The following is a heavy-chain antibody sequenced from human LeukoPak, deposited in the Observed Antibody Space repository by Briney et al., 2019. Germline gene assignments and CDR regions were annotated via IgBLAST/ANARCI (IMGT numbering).Heavy chain of an antibody. J-gene: IGHJ6*02. D-gene: IGHD3-22*01. Sequence: SETLSLTCTVSGGSISSYYWSWIRQPPGKGLEWIGYIYYSGSTNYNPSLKSRVTISVDTSKSQFSLKLSSVTAADTAVYYCARDPRLSGMDAWGQGTTVTVSS. CDR1: GGSISSYY. CDR2: IYYSGST. CDR3: ARDPRLSGMDA. V-gene: IGHV4-59*01.